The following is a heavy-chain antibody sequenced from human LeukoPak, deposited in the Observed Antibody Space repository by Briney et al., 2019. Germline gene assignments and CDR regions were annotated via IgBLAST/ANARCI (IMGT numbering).Heavy chain of an antibody. J-gene: IGHJ4*02. CDR1: GFTFSSYW. D-gene: IGHD3-10*01. Sequence: PGGSLRLSCAASGFTFSSYWMSWVRQAPGKGLEWVANIKQDGSEEYYVDSVKGRFTISRDNAKNSLYLQMNSLRAEDTAVYYCARDWRFGEWAPTFFDYWGQGTLVTVSS. V-gene: IGHV3-7*01. CDR2: IKQDGSEE. CDR3: ARDWRFGEWAPTFFDY.